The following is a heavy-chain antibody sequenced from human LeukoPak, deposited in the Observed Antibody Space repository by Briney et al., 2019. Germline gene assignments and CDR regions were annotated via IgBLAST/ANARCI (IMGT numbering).Heavy chain of an antibody. V-gene: IGHV4-59*13. Sequence: SETLSLTCTVSGGSISGYYWTWIRQPPGKGLEWIGQIYYNGKADYNPSLESRITISVDTSKNQMSLRLNPVTAADTAIYYCAKFGADYDMYVWGQGVTVAVSS. CDR1: GGSISGYY. D-gene: IGHD3-16*01. J-gene: IGHJ6*02. CDR3: AKFGADYDMYV. CDR2: IYYNGKA.